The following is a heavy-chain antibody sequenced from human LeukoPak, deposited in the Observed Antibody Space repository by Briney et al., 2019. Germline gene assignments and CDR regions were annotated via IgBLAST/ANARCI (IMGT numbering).Heavy chain of an antibody. J-gene: IGHJ4*02. CDR1: GFTFSSYA. D-gene: IGHD3-3*01. CDR2: ISGSGGST. Sequence: PGGSLRLSCAASGFTFSSYAMSWVRQAPGKGLEGVSAISGSGGSTYYADSVKGRFTISRDNSKNTLYLQMNSLRGEDTAVYYCAKDKRYDFWSGYYPDYWGQGTLVTVSS. V-gene: IGHV3-23*01. CDR3: AKDKRYDFWSGYYPDY.